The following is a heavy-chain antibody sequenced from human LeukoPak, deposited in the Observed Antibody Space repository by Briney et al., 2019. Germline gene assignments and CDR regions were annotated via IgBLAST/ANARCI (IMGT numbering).Heavy chain of an antibody. CDR2: ISSSSGTI. D-gene: IGHD3-22*01. CDR1: GFTFSSYS. CDR3: ARDERMHYYDSSGRPENWFDP. J-gene: IGHJ5*02. Sequence: PGGSLRLSCAASGFTFSSYSMNWVRQAPGKGLEWVSYISSSSGTIYYADSVKGRFTISRDNAKNSLYLQMNSLRAEDTAVYYCARDERMHYYDSSGRPENWFDPWGQGTLVTVSS. V-gene: IGHV3-48*04.